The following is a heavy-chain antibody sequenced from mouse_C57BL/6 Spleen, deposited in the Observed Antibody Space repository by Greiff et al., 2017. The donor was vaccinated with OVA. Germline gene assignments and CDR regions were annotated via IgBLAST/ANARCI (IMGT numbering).Heavy chain of an antibody. Sequence: QVQLQQPGAELVMPGASVKLSCKASGYTFTSYWMHWVKQRPGQGLEWIGEIDPSDSYTNYNQKFKGKSTLTVDKSSSTAYMQLSSLTSEDSAVYYCAILNYYGSSSFDYWGQGTTLTVT. V-gene: IGHV1-69*01. CDR2: IDPSDSYT. D-gene: IGHD1-1*01. CDR3: AILNYYGSSSFDY. J-gene: IGHJ2*01. CDR1: GYTFTSYW.